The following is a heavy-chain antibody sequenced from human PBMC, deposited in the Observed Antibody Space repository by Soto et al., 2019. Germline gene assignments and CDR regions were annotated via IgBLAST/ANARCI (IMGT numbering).Heavy chain of an antibody. CDR1: GGSISSYY. V-gene: IGHV4-59*01. CDR3: ARLGYCSGGSCYRFSP. Sequence: AETLSLTCTVSGGSISSYYCICVRHPPCKGLEWIVYIYYSGSTNYNPSLKSRVTISVDTSKNQFSLKLSSVTAADTAVYYCARLGYCSGGSCYRFSPWGQGTLVTVSS. J-gene: IGHJ5*02. D-gene: IGHD2-15*01. CDR2: IYYSGST.